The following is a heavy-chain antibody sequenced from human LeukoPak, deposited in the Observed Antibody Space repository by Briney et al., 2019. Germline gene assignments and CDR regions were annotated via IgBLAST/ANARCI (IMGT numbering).Heavy chain of an antibody. J-gene: IGHJ4*02. Sequence: GRSLRLSCAVSGLTFSSYAMHWVRQGPGKGLEWVSSISSSSYIYYADSVKGRFTISRDNAKNSLYLQMNSLRAEDTAVYYCARTRYYGGNSFDYWGQGTLVTVSS. V-gene: IGHV3-21*01. D-gene: IGHD4-23*01. CDR3: ARTRYYGGNSFDY. CDR1: GLTFSSYA. CDR2: ISSSSYI.